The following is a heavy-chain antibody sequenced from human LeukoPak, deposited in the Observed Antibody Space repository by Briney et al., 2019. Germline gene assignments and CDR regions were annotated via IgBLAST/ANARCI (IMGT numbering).Heavy chain of an antibody. J-gene: IGHJ4*02. CDR3: ARLPNLQTPIFGVVNDY. Sequence: GGSLRLSCAASGFTFSSYSMNWVRQAPGKGLEWVSSISSSSSYIYYADSVKGRFTISRDNAKNSLYLQMNSLRAEDTAVYYCARLPNLQTPIFGVVNDYWGQGTLVTVSS. CDR2: ISSSSSYI. V-gene: IGHV3-21*01. CDR1: GFTFSSYS. D-gene: IGHD3-3*01.